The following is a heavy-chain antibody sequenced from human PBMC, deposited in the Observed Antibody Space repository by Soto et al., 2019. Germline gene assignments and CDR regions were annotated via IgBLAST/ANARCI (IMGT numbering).Heavy chain of an antibody. J-gene: IGHJ4*02. V-gene: IGHV3-48*01. CDR2: ISSSSSTI. Sequence: EVQLVESGGGFVQPGGSRRLSCVVSGITSSTYNMNWVRQAPGKGLEWVSYISSSSSTIYYADSVKGRFTISRDNAKYSLYLQMNSLRAEDTAVYFCASVPGDHGRDSYFDYWGRGTQVTVSS. CDR1: GITSSTYN. CDR3: ASVPGDHGRDSYFDY. D-gene: IGHD1-26*01.